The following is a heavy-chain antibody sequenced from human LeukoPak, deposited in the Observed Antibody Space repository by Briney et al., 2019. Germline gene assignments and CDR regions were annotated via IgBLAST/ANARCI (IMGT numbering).Heavy chain of an antibody. Sequence: GGSLRLSCAASGFGFSNFWMSWVRQAPGKGPEWVANIKEDGSLKNYVDSVKGRFTISRDNAKNSLYLQMNSLRAEDTAVYYCARDRLGGSNFDYWGQGTLVTVPS. CDR2: IKEDGSLK. J-gene: IGHJ4*02. D-gene: IGHD6-25*01. CDR3: ARDRLGGSNFDY. V-gene: IGHV3-7*01. CDR1: GFGFSNFW.